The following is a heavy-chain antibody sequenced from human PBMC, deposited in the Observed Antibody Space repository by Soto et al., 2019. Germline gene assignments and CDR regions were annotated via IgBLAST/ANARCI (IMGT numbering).Heavy chain of an antibody. CDR3: VSGYPWVGFDY. V-gene: IGHV4-39*01. Sequence: SETQSVTCTVSGGSLISSDYYWGWLRKPPGKGLEWIGNIYYSGSASYNPSLKSRVTISVDTSKNQVSLKLSSVTAADTAVYNCVSGYPWVGFDYWGQGTLVTV. CDR1: GGSLISSDYY. J-gene: IGHJ4*02. D-gene: IGHD5-18*01. CDR2: IYYSGSA.